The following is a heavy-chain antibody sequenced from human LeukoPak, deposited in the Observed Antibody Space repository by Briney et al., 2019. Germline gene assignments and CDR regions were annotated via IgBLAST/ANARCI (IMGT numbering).Heavy chain of an antibody. V-gene: IGHV4-59*01. CDR1: GGSITSYY. Sequence: SETLSLTCTVSGGSITSYYWSWIRQPPGKGLECIGYIYYSGSTNYHPSLKSRVTISVDTSKNQFSLRLNSVTAADTAVYYCARGGGISHYYYYMDVWGKGTTVTISS. D-gene: IGHD6-13*01. CDR2: IYYSGST. J-gene: IGHJ6*03. CDR3: ARGGGISHYYYYMDV.